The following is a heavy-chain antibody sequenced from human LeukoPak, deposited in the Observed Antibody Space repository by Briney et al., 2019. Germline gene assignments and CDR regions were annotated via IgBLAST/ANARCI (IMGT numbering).Heavy chain of an antibody. J-gene: IGHJ4*02. CDR3: ARGLYGSGKYYFDY. V-gene: IGHV4-39*01. D-gene: IGHD3-10*01. Sequence: SETLSLTCTVSGDSISRSSYYWGWIRQPPGKGLEWIGSIFYSGSTYYNPSLKSQVTISVDTSKNQFSLKLSSVAAADTAVYYCARGLYGSGKYYFDYWGQGTLVTVSS. CDR1: GDSISRSSYY. CDR2: IFYSGST.